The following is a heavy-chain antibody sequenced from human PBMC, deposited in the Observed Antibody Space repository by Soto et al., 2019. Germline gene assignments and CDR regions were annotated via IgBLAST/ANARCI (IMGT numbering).Heavy chain of an antibody. CDR2: ISAYNGNT. CDR1: GYTLTSYG. J-gene: IGHJ4*02. D-gene: IGHD3-3*01. CDR3: ARLIGVEWLILSYFDY. Sequence: ASVKVSCKASGYTLTSYGISSVRQAPGQGLEWMGWISAYNGNTNYAQKLQGRVTMTTDTSTSTAYMELRSLRSDDTAVYYCARLIGVEWLILSYFDYWGQGTLVTVSS. V-gene: IGHV1-18*01.